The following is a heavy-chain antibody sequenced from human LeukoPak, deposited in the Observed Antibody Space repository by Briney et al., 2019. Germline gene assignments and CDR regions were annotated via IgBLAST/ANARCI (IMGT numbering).Heavy chain of an antibody. CDR1: EYTFVAYH. CDR2: INPNSGGT. Sequence: ASVKVPCKASEYTFVAYHMHWVRQAPGQGLEWMGLINPNSGGTNYAQKFQGRVTMTRDTSISTAYMELIGLRSGDTAVYYCARDLPADIWGQGTMVTVSS. V-gene: IGHV1-2*02. CDR3: ARDLPADI. J-gene: IGHJ3*02.